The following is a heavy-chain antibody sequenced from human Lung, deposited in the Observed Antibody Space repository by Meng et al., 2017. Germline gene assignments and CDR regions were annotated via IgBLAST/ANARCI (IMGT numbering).Heavy chain of an antibody. J-gene: IGHJ4*02. Sequence: QVPLQQWGAGLLKPSETLSLTCVVSGGSFSDYYWSWIRQPPGKGLEWIGEINHSGSTNYNPSLESRATISVDTSQNNLSLKLNSVTAADSAVYYCARGPTTMAHDFDYWGQGTLVTVSS. CDR1: GGSFSDYY. D-gene: IGHD4-11*01. V-gene: IGHV4-34*01. CDR2: INHSGST. CDR3: ARGPTTMAHDFDY.